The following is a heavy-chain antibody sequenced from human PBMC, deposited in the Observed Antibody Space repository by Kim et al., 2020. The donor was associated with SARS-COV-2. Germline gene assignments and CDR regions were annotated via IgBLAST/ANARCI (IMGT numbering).Heavy chain of an antibody. CDR2: IYYSGST. V-gene: IGHV4-61*01. D-gene: IGHD4-17*01. J-gene: IGHJ5*02. CDR3: AITVGNGWFDP. CDR1: GGSVSSGSYY. Sequence: SETLSLTCTVSGGSVSSGSYYWSWIRQPPGKGLEWIGYIYYSGSTNYNPSLKSRVTISVDTSKNQFSLKLSSVTAADTAVYYCAITVGNGWFDPWGQGTLVTVSS.